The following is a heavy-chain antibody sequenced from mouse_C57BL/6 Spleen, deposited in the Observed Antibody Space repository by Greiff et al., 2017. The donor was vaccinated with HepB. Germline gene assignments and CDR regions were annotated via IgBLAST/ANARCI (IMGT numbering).Heavy chain of an antibody. Sequence: EVKLMESGPELVKPGASVKMSCKASGYTFTDYNMHWVKQSHGKSLEWIGYINPNNGGTSYNQKFKGKATLTVNKSSSTAYMELRSLTSEDSAVYYCAREGRWFDYWGQGTTLTVSS. J-gene: IGHJ2*01. CDR1: GYTFTDYN. CDR2: INPNNGGT. V-gene: IGHV1-22*01. CDR3: AREGRWFDY. D-gene: IGHD3-3*01.